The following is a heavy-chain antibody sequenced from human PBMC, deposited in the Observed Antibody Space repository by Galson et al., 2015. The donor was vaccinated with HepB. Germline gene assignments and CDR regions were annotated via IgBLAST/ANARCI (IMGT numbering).Heavy chain of an antibody. D-gene: IGHD2-2*01. V-gene: IGHV3-30*18. Sequence: SLRLSCAASGFTFSSYGMHWVRQAPGKGLEWVAVISYDGSNKYYADSVKGRFTISRDNSKNTLYLQMNSLRAEDTAVYYCAKDSGGYCSSTSCYSYYYYGMDVWGQGTTVTVSS. CDR2: ISYDGSNK. CDR3: AKDSGGYCSSTSCYSYYYYGMDV. CDR1: GFTFSSYG. J-gene: IGHJ6*02.